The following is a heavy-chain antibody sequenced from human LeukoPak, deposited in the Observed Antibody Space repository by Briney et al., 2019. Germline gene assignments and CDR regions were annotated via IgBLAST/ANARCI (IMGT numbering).Heavy chain of an antibody. CDR1: GYTFTGQD. CDR2: INPNTGAT. Sequence: ASVKVSCKASGYTFTGQDMHWVRQAPGQGFEWMGWINPNTGATNYAQKFQGRVTMTRDTTINTACMELTSLTSDDTAVYYCASYPRYSSSPPFDYWGQGTMVTVSP. D-gene: IGHD6-6*01. J-gene: IGHJ4*02. CDR3: ASYPRYSSSPPFDY. V-gene: IGHV1-2*02.